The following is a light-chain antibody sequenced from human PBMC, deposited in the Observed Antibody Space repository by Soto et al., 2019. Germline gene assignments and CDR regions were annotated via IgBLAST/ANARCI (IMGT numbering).Light chain of an antibody. CDR2: GAS. CDR1: QSVSSN. CDR3: QQYNNWPRIT. Sequence: EIVMTQSPATLSVSPGERATLSCRASQSVSSNLAWYQQKPGQAPRLLIYGASIRATGIPARFSGSGSGTEFTLTISSLQSEDFAFYYCQQYNNWPRITFGPGTKVDIK. J-gene: IGKJ3*01. V-gene: IGKV3D-15*01.